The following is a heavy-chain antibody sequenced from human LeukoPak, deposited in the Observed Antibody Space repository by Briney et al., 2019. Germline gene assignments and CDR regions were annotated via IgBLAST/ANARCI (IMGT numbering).Heavy chain of an antibody. CDR2: INPKNGAT. CDR3: ARGQFQPGVVVTANPHYYFGMDV. J-gene: IGHJ6*02. D-gene: IGHD2-21*02. V-gene: IGHV1-2*02. CDR1: GYTFTDNY. Sequence: ASVKVSCKASGYTFTDNYLHWVRQAPGQGLEWMGWINPKNGATNYVQEFQGRVTMTRDTSINTAHMELRRLRSDDTAVYFCARGQFQPGVVVTANPHYYFGMDVWGQGTTVTVSS.